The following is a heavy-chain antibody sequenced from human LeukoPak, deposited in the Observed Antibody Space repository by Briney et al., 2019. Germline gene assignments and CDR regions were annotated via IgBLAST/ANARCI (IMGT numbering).Heavy chain of an antibody. V-gene: IGHV3-21*01. Sequence: GGSLRLTCAASGFTFSSYSMNWVRQAPGKGLEWVSSISSSSSYIYYADSVKGRFTISRDNAKNSLYLQMNSLRAEDTAVYYCARGYSSSSPGDYWGQGTLVTVSS. CDR2: ISSSSSYI. CDR3: ARGYSSSSPGDY. CDR1: GFTFSSYS. D-gene: IGHD6-6*01. J-gene: IGHJ4*02.